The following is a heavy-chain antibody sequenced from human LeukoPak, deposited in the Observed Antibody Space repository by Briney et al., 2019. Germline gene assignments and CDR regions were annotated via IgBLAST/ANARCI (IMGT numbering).Heavy chain of an antibody. Sequence: GGSLRLSCAASGFTFDDYGMSWVRQAPGKGLGWVSGINWNGGSTGYADSVKGRFTISRDNAKNSLYLQMNSLRAEDTALYYCARGKDGYNFHAFDIWGQGTMVTVSS. CDR2: INWNGGST. V-gene: IGHV3-20*04. J-gene: IGHJ3*02. D-gene: IGHD5-24*01. CDR1: GFTFDDYG. CDR3: ARGKDGYNFHAFDI.